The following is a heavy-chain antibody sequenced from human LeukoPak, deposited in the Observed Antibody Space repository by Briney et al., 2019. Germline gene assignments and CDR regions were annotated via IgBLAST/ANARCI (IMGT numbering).Heavy chain of an antibody. V-gene: IGHV3-23*01. CDR1: GFTFSSYG. J-gene: IGHJ4*02. CDR3: AKDVENSRDRGY. Sequence: GGSLRLSCAASGFTFSSYGMSWVRQAPGKGLEWVSAISGSGYNTYYADSVKGRFTISRDNSKNTLYMQMNSLRAEDTAVYYCAKDVENSRDRGYWGQGTLVTVSS. D-gene: IGHD2/OR15-2a*01. CDR2: ISGSGYNT.